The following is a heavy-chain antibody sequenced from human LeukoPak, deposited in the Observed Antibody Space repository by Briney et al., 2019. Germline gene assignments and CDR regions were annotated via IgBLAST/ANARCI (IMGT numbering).Heavy chain of an antibody. J-gene: IGHJ4*02. Sequence: ASVRPSSKASGYTFTSFGISWVRQAPGQGLEWMGWITTYNGNTKYAQKVQGRVTMTTDTSTSTAYMELRSLRSDDTAVYYCARAVGSGWSSYFDYWGQGTLVAVSS. D-gene: IGHD6-19*01. CDR1: GYTFTSFG. CDR3: ARAVGSGWSSYFDY. CDR2: ITTYNGNT. V-gene: IGHV1-18*01.